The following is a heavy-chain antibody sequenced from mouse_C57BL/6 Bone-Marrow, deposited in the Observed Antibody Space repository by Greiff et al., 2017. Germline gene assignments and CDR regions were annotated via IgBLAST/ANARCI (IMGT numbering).Heavy chain of an antibody. D-gene: IGHD1-1*01. V-gene: IGHV7-3*01. Sequence: EVKLMESGGGLVQPGGSLSLSCAASGFTFTDYYMSWVRQPPGKALEWLGFIRNKANGYTTEYSASVKGRFTISRDNSQSILYLQMNALRAEDSATYYCARPTTSEAMDYWGQGTSVTVSS. CDR2: IRNKANGYTT. CDR1: GFTFTDYY. J-gene: IGHJ4*01. CDR3: ARPTTSEAMDY.